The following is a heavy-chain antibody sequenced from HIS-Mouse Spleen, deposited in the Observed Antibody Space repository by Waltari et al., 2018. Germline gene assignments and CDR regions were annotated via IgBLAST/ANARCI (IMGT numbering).Heavy chain of an antibody. J-gene: IGHJ2*01. V-gene: IGHV4-39*07. Sequence: QLQLQESGPGLVKPSETLSLTCTVSGGSISSSSYYWGWIRQPPGKGLEWIGGIYYSGSTYYNPSLKSQVTISVDTSKNQFSLKLSSVTAADTAVYYCAREIPYSSSWYDWYFDLRGRGTLVTVSS. CDR2: IYYSGST. CDR1: GGSISSSSYY. D-gene: IGHD6-13*01. CDR3: AREIPYSSSWYDWYFDL.